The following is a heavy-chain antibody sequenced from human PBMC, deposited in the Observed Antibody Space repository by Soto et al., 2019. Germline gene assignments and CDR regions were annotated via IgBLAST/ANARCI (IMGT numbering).Heavy chain of an antibody. J-gene: IGHJ5*02. D-gene: IGHD1-1*01. Sequence: SVKVSCKASGGTFSSYAISWVRQAPGQGLEWMGEIIPIFGTANYAQKFQGRVTITADESTSTAYMELSSLRSEDTAVYYCARVATGTTNWFDPWGQGTLVTVSS. CDR2: IIPIFGTA. V-gene: IGHV1-69*13. CDR3: ARVATGTTNWFDP. CDR1: GGTFSSYA.